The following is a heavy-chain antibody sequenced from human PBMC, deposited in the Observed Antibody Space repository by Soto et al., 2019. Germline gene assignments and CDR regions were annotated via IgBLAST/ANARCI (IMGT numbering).Heavy chain of an antibody. Sequence: SETLSLTCAVSGGSFTSNNWWTWVRQPPGQGLEWIGEIYRTGSTNYNPSLKSRVTISLDKSENQFSLKVTSLTAADTAVYYCASRDPGTSVDYWDQGTLVTVSS. CDR1: GGSFTSNNW. CDR2: IYRTGST. J-gene: IGHJ4*02. CDR3: ASRDPGTSVDY. D-gene: IGHD1-7*01. V-gene: IGHV4-4*02.